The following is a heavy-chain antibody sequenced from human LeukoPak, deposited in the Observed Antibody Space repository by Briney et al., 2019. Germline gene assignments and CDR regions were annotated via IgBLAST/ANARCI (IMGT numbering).Heavy chain of an antibody. Sequence: GGSLRLSCAASGFNFSSFGLHWVRQAPGKGLEWVAIIYSDGSNEYYADSVKGRFTISRDNSKNTLSLQMNSLRAEDTAVYRCAREQQWLGPLDYWGQGTLVTVSS. J-gene: IGHJ4*02. CDR2: IYSDGSNE. V-gene: IGHV3-33*01. CDR3: AREQQWLGPLDY. D-gene: IGHD6-19*01. CDR1: GFNFSSFG.